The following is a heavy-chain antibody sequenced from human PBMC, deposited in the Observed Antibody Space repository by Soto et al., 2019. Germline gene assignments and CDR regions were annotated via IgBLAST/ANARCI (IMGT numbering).Heavy chain of an antibody. CDR3: ARELLRAAPNYYYYYGMDV. CDR1: GYTFTSYG. D-gene: IGHD2-21*01. V-gene: IGHV1-18*04. Sequence: GSVKVSCKASGYTFTSYGISWVRQAPGQGLEWMGWISAYNGNTNYAQKLQGRVTMTTDTSTSTAYMELRSLRSDDTAVYYCARELLRAAPNYYYYYGMDVWGQGTTVTVSS. J-gene: IGHJ6*02. CDR2: ISAYNGNT.